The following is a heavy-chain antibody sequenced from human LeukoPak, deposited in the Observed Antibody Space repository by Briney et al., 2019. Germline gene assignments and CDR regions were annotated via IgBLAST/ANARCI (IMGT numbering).Heavy chain of an antibody. J-gene: IGHJ4*02. D-gene: IGHD6-13*01. CDR1: GFTFSSYG. CDR3: AKDRSNSWTFDC. CDR2: IASDGSDR. Sequence: PGRSLRLSCTASGFTFSSYGMHWVRQAPGKGLEWVANIASDGSDRHYADSVKGRFTISRDNSKNTVYLQMNSLRGEDTAVYYCAKDRSNSWTFDCWGQGTLVTVSS. V-gene: IGHV3-30*18.